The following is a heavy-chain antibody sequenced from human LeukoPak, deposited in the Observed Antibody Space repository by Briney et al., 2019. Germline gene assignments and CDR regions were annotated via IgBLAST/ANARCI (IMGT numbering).Heavy chain of an antibody. V-gene: IGHV3-33*01. D-gene: IGHD3-10*01. CDR3: ARDLYPITMVRGVIIGCDY. J-gene: IGHJ4*02. CDR2: IWYDGSNK. CDR1: GFTFSSYG. Sequence: GGSLRLSCAASGFTFSSYGMHWVRQAPGKGLEWVAVIWYDGSNKYYADSMKGRFTISRDNSKNTLYLQMNSLRAEDTAVYYCARDLYPITMVRGVIIGCDYWGQGTLVTVSS.